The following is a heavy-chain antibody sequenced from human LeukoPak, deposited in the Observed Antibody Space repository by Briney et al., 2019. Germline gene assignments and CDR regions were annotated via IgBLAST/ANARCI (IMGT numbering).Heavy chain of an antibody. CDR2: ISGSGGST. CDR1: GFTFRSFA. J-gene: IGHJ4*02. D-gene: IGHD2-2*01. V-gene: IGHV3-23*01. Sequence: PGGSLRLSCAASGFTFRSFAMHWVRQAPGKGLEWVSAISGSGGSTYYADSVKGRFTISRDNSKNTLYLQMNSLRAEDTAVYYCAKDDSILPYCSSTSCTRGFDYWGQGTLVTVSS. CDR3: AKDDSILPYCSSTSCTRGFDY.